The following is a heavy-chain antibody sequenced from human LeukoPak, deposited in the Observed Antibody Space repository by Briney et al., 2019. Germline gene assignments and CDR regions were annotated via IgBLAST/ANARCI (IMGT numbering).Heavy chain of an antibody. J-gene: IGHJ4*02. D-gene: IGHD6-13*01. V-gene: IGHV1-2*02. CDR1: GYTFTDYY. CDR3: VRESRGILNYFDY. CDR2: INPNSGGT. Sequence: ASVKVSCTASGYTFTDYYMHWVRQAPGQGPEWIGWINPNSGGTNYAQEFQGRVTMTRDTSVSTADMELSRLGSDDTAVYYCVRESRGILNYFDYWGQGTLVTVSS.